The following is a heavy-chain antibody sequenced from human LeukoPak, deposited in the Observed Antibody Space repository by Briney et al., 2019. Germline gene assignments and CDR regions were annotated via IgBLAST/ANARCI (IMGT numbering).Heavy chain of an antibody. Sequence: ASVKVSCKVSGYTLTELSMDWVRQAPGKGLEWMGGFDPEDGETIYAQKFQGRVTMTEDTSTDTAYMELSSLRSEDTAVYYCATTSTRSYGSGSYYGYWGQGTLVTVSS. CDR3: ATTSTRSYGSGSYYGY. CDR2: FDPEDGET. V-gene: IGHV1-24*01. D-gene: IGHD3-10*01. J-gene: IGHJ4*02. CDR1: GYTLTELS.